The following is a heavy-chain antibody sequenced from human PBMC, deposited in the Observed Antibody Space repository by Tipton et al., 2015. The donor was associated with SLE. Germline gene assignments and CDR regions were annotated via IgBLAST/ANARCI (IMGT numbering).Heavy chain of an antibody. J-gene: IGHJ4*02. CDR2: IYYSGST. CDR3: ARVGVVTPFDD. V-gene: IGHV4-39*07. CDR1: GGSISSSSYY. Sequence: TLSLTCTVSGGSISSSSYYWGWIRQPPGKGLQWIGSIYYSGSTYYNPSLKSRVTISVDTSKNQFSLKLSSVTAADTAVYYCARVGVVTPFDDWGQGTLVTVSS. D-gene: IGHD4-23*01.